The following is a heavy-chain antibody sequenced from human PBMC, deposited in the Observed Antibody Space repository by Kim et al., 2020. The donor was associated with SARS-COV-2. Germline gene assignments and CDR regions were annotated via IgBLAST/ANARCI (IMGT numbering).Heavy chain of an antibody. Sequence: SVKVSCKASGGTFSSYAISWVRQAPGQGLEWMGGIIPIFGTANYAQKFQGRVTITADESTSTAYMELSSLRSEDTAVYYCARHQGGLQGEDNFSFDYWGQGTLVTVSS. CDR1: GGTFSSYA. D-gene: IGHD1-1*01. CDR2: IIPIFGTA. CDR3: ARHQGGLQGEDNFSFDY. V-gene: IGHV1-69*13. J-gene: IGHJ4*02.